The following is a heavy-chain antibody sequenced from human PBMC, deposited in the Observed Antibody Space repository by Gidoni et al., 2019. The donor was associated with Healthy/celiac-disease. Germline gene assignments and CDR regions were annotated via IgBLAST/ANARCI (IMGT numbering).Heavy chain of an antibody. CDR3: ARALDIVVVPAALGY. CDR2: SNPSGGST. CDR1: GYTFTRYY. V-gene: IGHV1-46*01. D-gene: IGHD2-2*03. J-gene: IGHJ4*02. Sequence: QVQLVQSGAEVKKPGPSVKVSCKASGYTFTRYYMHWVRQAPGQGLEWMGISNPSGGSTSYAQKFQGRVTMTRDTSTSTVYMELSSLRSEDTAVYYCARALDIVVVPAALGYWGQGTLVTVSS.